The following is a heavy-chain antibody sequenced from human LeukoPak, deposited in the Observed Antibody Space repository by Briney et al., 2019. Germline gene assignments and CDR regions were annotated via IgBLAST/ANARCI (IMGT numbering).Heavy chain of an antibody. CDR2: ISGSGDRT. CDR1: GFTFSTYA. Sequence: GGSLRLSCAASGFTFSTYAMSWVRQAPGKGLEWVSAISGSGDRTYHADSVKGRFTTSRDNSKNTLYLQMNSLRAEDTAIYYCAKDLAYDSTDYHVVFDCWGQGTLVTVSS. V-gene: IGHV3-23*01. CDR3: AKDLAYDSTDYHVVFDC. D-gene: IGHD3-22*01. J-gene: IGHJ4*02.